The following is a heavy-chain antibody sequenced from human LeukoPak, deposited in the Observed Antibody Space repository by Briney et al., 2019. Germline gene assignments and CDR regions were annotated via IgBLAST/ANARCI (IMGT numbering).Heavy chain of an antibody. V-gene: IGHV1-2*02. CDR2: INPSSGGT. CDR1: GYTFTGYH. Sequence: ASVKVSCKASGYTFTGYHMHWVRQAPGQGLEWMGWINPSSGGTNYAQKFQGRVTMTRDTSISTAYMELSRLRSDDTAVYYCARARGYSSSSLPWDYWGQGTLVTVSS. J-gene: IGHJ4*02. CDR3: ARARGYSSSSLPWDY. D-gene: IGHD6-6*01.